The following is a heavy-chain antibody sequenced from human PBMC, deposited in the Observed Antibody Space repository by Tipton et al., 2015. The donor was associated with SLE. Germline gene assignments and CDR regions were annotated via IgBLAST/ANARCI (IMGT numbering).Heavy chain of an antibody. V-gene: IGHV3-74*01. CDR2: INSDGSST. Sequence: SLRLSCAASGFTFSSYWMHWVRQAPGKGLVWVSRINSDGSSTSYADSVKGRLTISRDNAKNTLYLQMNSLRAEDTAVYYCARDFDYYDSSGYEGYWGQGTLVTVSS. J-gene: IGHJ4*02. D-gene: IGHD3-22*01. CDR1: GFTFSSYW. CDR3: ARDFDYYDSSGYEGY.